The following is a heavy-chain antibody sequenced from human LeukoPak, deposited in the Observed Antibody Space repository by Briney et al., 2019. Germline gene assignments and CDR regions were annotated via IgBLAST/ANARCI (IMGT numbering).Heavy chain of an antibody. J-gene: IGHJ4*02. CDR1: GGSISSGDYY. V-gene: IGHV4-61*08. CDR3: ARNYYDSSGYYLYYFDY. CDR2: IYYSGST. Sequence: PSQTLSLTCTVSGGSISSGDYYWSWIRQPPGKGLEWIGYIYYSGSTNYNPSLKSRVTISVDTSKNQFSLKLSSVTAADTAVYYCARNYYDSSGYYLYYFDYWGQGTLVTVSS. D-gene: IGHD3-22*01.